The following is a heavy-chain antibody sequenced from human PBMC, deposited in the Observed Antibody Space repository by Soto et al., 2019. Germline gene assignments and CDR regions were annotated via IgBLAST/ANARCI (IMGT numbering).Heavy chain of an antibody. V-gene: IGHV3-13*01. Sequence: GGSLRLSCAASGFTLSSYDMHWVRQAPGRGLEWVSVIGTAGDTSYRGSVKGRFTISREKANNSLYLQMNSLLAGDTAVYYCARGFGSFFYMDVWGKGTTVTVSS. D-gene: IGHD3-10*01. CDR2: IGTAGDT. CDR1: GFTLSSYD. J-gene: IGHJ6*03. CDR3: ARGFGSFFYMDV.